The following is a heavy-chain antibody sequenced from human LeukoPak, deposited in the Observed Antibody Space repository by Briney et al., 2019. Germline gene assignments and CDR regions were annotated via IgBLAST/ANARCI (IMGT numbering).Heavy chain of an antibody. V-gene: IGHV3-30*18. J-gene: IGHJ6*02. CDR2: ISFDGSNE. D-gene: IGHD6-13*01. CDR1: GFSFSSYG. Sequence: HPGGSLTLSCAASGFSFSSYGMHWVRQAPGKGLEWVAVISFDGSNEYYADSVKGRFTISRDNSKNSLYLHMNSLRAEDTAVYYCAKSGSSPPYYYYGMDVWDQGTTVTVSS. CDR3: AKSGSSPPYYYYGMDV.